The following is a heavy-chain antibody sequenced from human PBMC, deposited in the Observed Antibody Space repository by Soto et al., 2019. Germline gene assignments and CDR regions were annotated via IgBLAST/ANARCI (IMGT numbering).Heavy chain of an antibody. CDR2: IKWDASEK. V-gene: IGHV3-7*01. J-gene: IGHJ4*01. Sequence: EVQLEESGGGLVQPGGSLRLSCAASGFTFGIYWMSWVRQAPGKGLEWLATIKWDASEKKYVDSVKGRFTMSRDNAKNSLYLQMDSLRAEDTAVYYCARDAGDGSGTSVNHYLDYWGHGTLVTVSS. CDR3: ARDAGDGSGTSVNHYLDY. D-gene: IGHD3-10*01. CDR1: GFTFGIYW.